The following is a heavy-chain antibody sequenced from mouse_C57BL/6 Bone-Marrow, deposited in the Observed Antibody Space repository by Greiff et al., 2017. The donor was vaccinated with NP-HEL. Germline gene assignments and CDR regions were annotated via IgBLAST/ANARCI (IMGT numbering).Heavy chain of an antibody. CDR2: ISSGGDYI. Sequence: EVKLMESGEGLVKPGGSLKLSCAASGFTFSSYAMSWVRQTPEKRLEWVAYISSGGDYIYYADTVKGRFTISRDNARNTLYLQMSSLKSEDTAMYYCTRTAYDPYWYFDVWGTGTTVTVSS. J-gene: IGHJ1*03. D-gene: IGHD2-3*01. CDR3: TRTAYDPYWYFDV. CDR1: GFTFSSYA. V-gene: IGHV5-9-1*02.